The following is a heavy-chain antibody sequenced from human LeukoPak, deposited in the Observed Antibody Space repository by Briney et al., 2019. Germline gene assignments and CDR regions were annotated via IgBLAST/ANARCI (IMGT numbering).Heavy chain of an antibody. CDR2: IYPGDSDT. CDR3: ARLISGNYYNGVDY. D-gene: IGHD3-10*01. CDR1: GYSFNTYW. V-gene: IGHV5-51*01. Sequence: GESLQRFCKGSGYSFNTYWIGWVRQMPGKGLEWMGNIYPGDSDTRYSPSFQGQVTISAAKSISTAYLQWSSLKASDTAMYYCARLISGNYYNGVDYWGQGTLVSVSS. J-gene: IGHJ4*02.